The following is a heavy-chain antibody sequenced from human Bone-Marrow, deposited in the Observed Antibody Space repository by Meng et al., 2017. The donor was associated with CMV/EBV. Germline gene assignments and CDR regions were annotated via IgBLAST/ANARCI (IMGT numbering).Heavy chain of an antibody. CDR1: GGSISSYY. V-gene: IGHV4-59*01. J-gene: IGHJ4*02. Sequence: SETLSLTCTVSGGSISSYYWSWIRQPPGKGLEWIGYIYYSGSTNYNPSLKSRVTISVDTSKNQFSLKLSSVTAADTAVYYCARTPWDYGGNSYYFDYWGQGTLVTVSS. D-gene: IGHD4-23*01. CDR2: IYYSGST. CDR3: ARTPWDYGGNSYYFDY.